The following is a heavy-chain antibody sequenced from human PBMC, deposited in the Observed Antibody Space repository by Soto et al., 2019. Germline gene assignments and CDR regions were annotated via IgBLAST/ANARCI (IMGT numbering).Heavy chain of an antibody. D-gene: IGHD1-1*01. CDR3: ARVERGTATTVVDAFDI. Sequence: QVQLQQWGAGLLKPSETLSLTCAVYGGFVSSGSYYWSWIRQPPGKGLEWIGEMSHSGGTHFNPSLKRRVTLSVDTSTNQFSLKMSSVTAADTALYYCARVERGTATTVVDAFDIWGPGKMVTVSS. CDR1: GGFVSSGSYY. CDR2: MSHSGGT. J-gene: IGHJ3*02. V-gene: IGHV4-34*01.